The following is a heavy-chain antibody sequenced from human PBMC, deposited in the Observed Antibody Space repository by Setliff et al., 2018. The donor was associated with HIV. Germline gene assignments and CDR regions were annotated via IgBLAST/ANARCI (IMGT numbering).Heavy chain of an antibody. CDR1: GGSISSGSYY. Sequence: SETLSLTCTVSGGSISSGSYYWSWIRQPAGKGLEWIGHIYTSGSTNYNPSLKSRVTISVDTSKNQFSLKLRSVTAADTAVYWCARQSTVAAAGFDFWGQGTLVTVSS. CDR2: IYTSGST. CDR3: ARQSTVAAAGFDF. D-gene: IGHD6-13*01. J-gene: IGHJ4*02. V-gene: IGHV4-61*09.